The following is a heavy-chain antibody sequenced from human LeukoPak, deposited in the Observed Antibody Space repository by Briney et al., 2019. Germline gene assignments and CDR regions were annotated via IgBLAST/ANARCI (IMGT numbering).Heavy chain of an antibody. CDR3: ARDGTSGGLDY. Sequence: SETLSLTCTVSGGSISSGDYYWSWIRQPPGKGLEWIGYIYYSGNTYYNPSLKSRVTISVDTSKKQFSLTLSSVTAADTAVYYCARDGTSGGLDYWGQGTLVTVSS. CDR1: GGSISSGDYY. J-gene: IGHJ4*02. CDR2: IYYSGNT. V-gene: IGHV4-30-4*01. D-gene: IGHD6-19*01.